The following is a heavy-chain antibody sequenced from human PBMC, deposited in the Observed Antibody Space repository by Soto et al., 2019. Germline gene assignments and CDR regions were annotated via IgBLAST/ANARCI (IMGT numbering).Heavy chain of an antibody. Sequence: EVQLLESGGGLVQPGGSLRLSCAASGFTFSSYAMRWVRQAPGKGLEWVSAISGGGGSTYYADSVKGRFTISRDNSKNTRYLQMNSLRGDDTAVYYCAKGPTHLLWCEEVLESSDYGMDVWGQGTTVTVSS. CDR2: ISGGGGST. J-gene: IGHJ6*02. V-gene: IGHV3-23*01. D-gene: IGHD3-10*01. CDR1: GFTFSSYA. CDR3: AKGPTHLLWCEEVLESSDYGMDV.